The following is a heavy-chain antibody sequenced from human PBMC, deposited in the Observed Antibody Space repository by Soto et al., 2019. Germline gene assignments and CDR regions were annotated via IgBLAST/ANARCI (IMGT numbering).Heavy chain of an antibody. Sequence: QLLESGPGLVKASETLSLICTVAGVSISSSSYYWGWIRQPPGKGLEWIGTIYYSGRTYYNPSLKSRVTISVDMSKNQFSLKLSSVTAADTAVYYCAVDVSAAAGTVDYWGQGTLVTVSS. CDR3: AVDVSAAAGTVDY. D-gene: IGHD6-13*01. CDR2: IYYSGRT. CDR1: GVSISSSSYY. J-gene: IGHJ4*02. V-gene: IGHV4-39*01.